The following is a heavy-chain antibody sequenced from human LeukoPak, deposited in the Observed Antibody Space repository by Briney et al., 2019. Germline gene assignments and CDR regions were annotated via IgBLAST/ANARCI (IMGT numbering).Heavy chain of an antibody. J-gene: IGHJ4*02. CDR3: ARDYYDSSGYPRYYFDY. D-gene: IGHD3-22*01. CDR1: GGTFSSYA. Sequence: PVKVSCKASGGTFSSYAISWVRQAPGQGLEWMGGIIPIFGTANYAQKFQGRVTITTDESTSTAYMELSSLRSEDTAVYYCARDYYDSSGYPRYYFDYWGQGTLVTVSS. CDR2: IIPIFGTA. V-gene: IGHV1-69*05.